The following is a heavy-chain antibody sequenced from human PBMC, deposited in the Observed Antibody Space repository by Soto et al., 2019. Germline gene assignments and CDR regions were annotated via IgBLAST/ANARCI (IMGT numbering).Heavy chain of an antibody. CDR1: GFTFSSYA. D-gene: IGHD2-8*02. CDR2: ISYDGSNK. Sequence: GGSLRLSCAASGFTFSSYAMHWVRQAPGKGLEWVAVISYDGSNKYYADSVKGRFTISRDNSENTLYLQMNSLRAEDTAVYYCARGSTGLNFDXWGQVTLVTVSX. J-gene: IGHJ5*02. V-gene: IGHV3-30-3*01. CDR3: ARGSTGLNFDX.